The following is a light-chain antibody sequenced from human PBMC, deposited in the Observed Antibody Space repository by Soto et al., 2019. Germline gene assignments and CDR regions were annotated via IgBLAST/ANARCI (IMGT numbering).Light chain of an antibody. CDR3: QQYNNWPPWT. CDR2: GAS. V-gene: IGKV3-15*01. CDR1: QSVSSN. Sequence: EIVMTQSPATQSVSPGERATLSSRASQSVSSNLAWYQQKPGQAPRLLIYGASTRATGIPARFSGSGSGTEFTLTISSLQSEDFAVYYCQQYNNWPPWTFGQGTKVEIK. J-gene: IGKJ1*01.